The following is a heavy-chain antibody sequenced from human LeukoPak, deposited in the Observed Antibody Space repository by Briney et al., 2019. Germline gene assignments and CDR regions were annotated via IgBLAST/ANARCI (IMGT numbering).Heavy chain of an antibody. J-gene: IGHJ5*01. Sequence: PGASLRLFCAASWLTFSNYAMSWVRGAPGKGLEWVSAIVGSGGSTYYADSVKGRFSISRDDSKNTLFLQMTSLRVEDTALYYCSKWGDYDVLTGYYDSDFWGQGTLVTVSS. V-gene: IGHV3-23*01. CDR1: WLTFSNYA. CDR3: SKWGDYDVLTGYYDSDF. D-gene: IGHD3-9*01. CDR2: IVGSGGST.